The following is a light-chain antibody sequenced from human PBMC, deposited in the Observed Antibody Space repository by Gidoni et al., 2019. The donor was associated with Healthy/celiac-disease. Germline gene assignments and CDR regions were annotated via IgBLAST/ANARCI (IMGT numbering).Light chain of an antibody. CDR1: QSVSSY. CDR2: DAS. J-gene: IGKJ4*01. V-gene: IGKV3-11*01. Sequence: EIVLTQAPATLSLSPGARATLPCRDSQSVSSYLAWYQQKPGQAPRLLIYDASNRATGIPARFSGCGSGTDFTLTISSLEPEDFAVYYCQQRSNWPPLTFGGGTKVEIK. CDR3: QQRSNWPPLT.